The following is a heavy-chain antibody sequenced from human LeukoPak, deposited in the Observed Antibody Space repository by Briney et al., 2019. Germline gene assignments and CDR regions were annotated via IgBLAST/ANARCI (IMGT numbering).Heavy chain of an antibody. CDR2: IYHSGST. J-gene: IGHJ4*02. Sequence: SETLSLTCTVSGGSISSYYWSWIRQPPGKGLEWIGYIYHSGSTNYNPSLKSRVAISADTSKNQFSLKLSSVTAADAAMYYCARHASSGSYDYWGQGTLVTVSS. D-gene: IGHD1-26*01. CDR3: ARHASSGSYDY. V-gene: IGHV4-59*08. CDR1: GGSISSYY.